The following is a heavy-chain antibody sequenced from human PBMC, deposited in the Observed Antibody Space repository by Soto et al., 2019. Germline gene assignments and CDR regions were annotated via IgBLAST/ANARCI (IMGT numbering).Heavy chain of an antibody. Sequence: SVKVSCKASGFTFTSSAMQWVRQARGQRLEWIGWIVVGSGNTNYAQKFQERVTITRDMSTSTAYMELSNMRSEDTAVYYCAVMVGVIMVRGVIIIGAFDIWGQGTMVTVSS. CDR1: GFTFTSSA. CDR3: AVMVGVIMVRGVIIIGAFDI. CDR2: IVVGSGNT. J-gene: IGHJ3*02. V-gene: IGHV1-58*02. D-gene: IGHD3-10*01.